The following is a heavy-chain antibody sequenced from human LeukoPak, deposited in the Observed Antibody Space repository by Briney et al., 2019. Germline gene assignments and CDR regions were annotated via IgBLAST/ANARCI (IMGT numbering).Heavy chain of an antibody. CDR1: GFSFKSFG. D-gene: IGHD4/OR15-4a*01. J-gene: IGHJ4*02. Sequence: GGSLRLSCAPSGFSFKSFGMAWFRQAPGRGLEWVSTINNGGENTHYADSVKGRFTISRDNSKSTLYLQMNSLRAEDTAVYYCAKDPGAFDYWGQGTLVTVSS. CDR2: INNGGENT. V-gene: IGHV3-23*01. CDR3: AKDPGAFDY.